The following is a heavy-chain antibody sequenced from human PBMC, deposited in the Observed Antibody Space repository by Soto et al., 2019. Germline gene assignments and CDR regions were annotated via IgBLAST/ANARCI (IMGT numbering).Heavy chain of an antibody. CDR3: ARAKVTYYYYYYMDV. CDR1: GGSFSGYY. V-gene: IGHV4-34*01. Sequence: QVQLQQWGAGLLKPSETLSLTCAVYGGSFSGYYWSWIRQPPGKGLEWIGEINHSGSTNYNPSLKSRVTISVDTSKNQFCLKLSSVTAADTAVYYCARAKVTYYYYYYMDVWGKGTTVTVSS. D-gene: IGHD2-21*02. J-gene: IGHJ6*03. CDR2: INHSGST.